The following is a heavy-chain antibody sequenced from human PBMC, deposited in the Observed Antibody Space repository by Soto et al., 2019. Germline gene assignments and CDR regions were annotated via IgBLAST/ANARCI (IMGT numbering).Heavy chain of an antibody. D-gene: IGHD3-16*01. CDR2: IYYSGST. V-gene: IGHV4-39*01. Sequence: PSETLSLTCTVSGGSISSSSYYWGWIRQPPGKGLEWIGSIYYSGSTYYNPSLKSRVTISVDTSKNQFSLKLSSVTAADTAVYYCARQKTTMYYDYVWGSHPGYFDYWGPGTLVTVSS. CDR3: ARQKTTMYYDYVWGSHPGYFDY. CDR1: GGSISSSSYY. J-gene: IGHJ4*02.